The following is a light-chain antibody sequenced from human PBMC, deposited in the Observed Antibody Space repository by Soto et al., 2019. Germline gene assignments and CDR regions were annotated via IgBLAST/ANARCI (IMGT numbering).Light chain of an antibody. J-gene: IGKJ1*01. CDR3: QQYINYWT. CDR2: KAS. V-gene: IGKV1-5*03. Sequence: DIQMTQSPSTLSASVGDRVTITCRASQTISSWLAWYQQKPGKAPRLLIYKASILESGVSSTFSGSGSGTEFTLTISSLQPDDFATYYCQQYINYWTFGQGTKVEIK. CDR1: QTISSW.